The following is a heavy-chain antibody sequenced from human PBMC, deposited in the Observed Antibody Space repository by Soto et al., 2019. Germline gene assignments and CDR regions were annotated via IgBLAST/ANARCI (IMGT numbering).Heavy chain of an antibody. Sequence: SETLSLTCAVSGGSISSNNCGVWFARPQGKGLEWIGEIFHSGSTHYSPSLKSRVTISVDKSKKYFSLNLTSVTAADTAVYYCASLFTRIAVAGSPPPCYWGQGTLVTVSS. CDR1: GGSISSNNC. CDR3: ASLFTRIAVAGSPPPCY. V-gene: IGHV4-4*02. J-gene: IGHJ4*02. CDR2: IFHSGST. D-gene: IGHD6-19*01.